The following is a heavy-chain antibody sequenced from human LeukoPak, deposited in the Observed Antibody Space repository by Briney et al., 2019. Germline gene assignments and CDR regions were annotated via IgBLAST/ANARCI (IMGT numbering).Heavy chain of an antibody. CDR3: ARLPYDFWSGMHLNGWFDP. V-gene: IGHV4-39*01. J-gene: IGHJ5*02. CDR2: IYYSGST. CDR1: GGSISSSSYY. D-gene: IGHD3-3*01. Sequence: SSETLSLTCTVPGGSISSSSYYWCWIRQPPGKGLEWIGSIYYSGSTYYNPSLKSRVTISVDTSKNQFSLKPSSVTAADTALYYCARLPYDFWSGMHLNGWFDPWGQGTLVTVSS.